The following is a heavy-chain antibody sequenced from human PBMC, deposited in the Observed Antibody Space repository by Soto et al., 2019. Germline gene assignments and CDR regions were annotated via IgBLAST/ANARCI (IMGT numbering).Heavy chain of an antibody. CDR1: GFSVSGCY. CDR2: LKDSSQNYAT. D-gene: IGHD1-26*01. V-gene: IGHV3-72*01. CDR3: AREGDARWLDS. J-gene: IGHJ5*01. Sequence: EVQLVESWGGLVQPGGSARLSCAASGFSVSGCYMDLVRQAPGKGLEWVARLKDSSQNYATEYAASVRGRFTVSRHASQNLISLQMKRLQIDDTAVYYCAREGDARWLDSCGQGTLVTVS.